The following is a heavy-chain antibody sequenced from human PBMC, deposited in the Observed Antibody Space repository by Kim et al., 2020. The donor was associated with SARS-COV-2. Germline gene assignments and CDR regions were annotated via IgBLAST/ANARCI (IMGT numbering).Heavy chain of an antibody. CDR3: TTFPSPVVVMIDY. CDR1: GFTFSNAW. J-gene: IGHJ4*01. Sequence: GGSLRLSCAASGFTFSNAWMSWVRQAPGKGLEWVGHIKSKTDGGTTDYAAPVKGRFTISRDDSKNTLYLQMNSLKNEDTAVYYCTTFPSPVVVMIDYWG. CDR2: IKSKTDGGTT. D-gene: IGHD2-21*01. V-gene: IGHV3-15*01.